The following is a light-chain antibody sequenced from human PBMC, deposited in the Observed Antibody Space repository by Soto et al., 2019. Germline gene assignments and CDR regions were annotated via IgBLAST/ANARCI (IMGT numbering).Light chain of an antibody. CDR3: QQHNQWPIT. CDR1: QSVSSN. CDR2: DAS. J-gene: IGKJ5*01. Sequence: EIVLTQSPGTLSLSPGERATLSCRASQSVSSNFAWYQQKPGQAPRLLIYDASTRATGIPARFSGSGSGTEFTLTINSLQSEDSAVYYCQQHNQWPITFGQGTRLEIK. V-gene: IGKV3-15*01.